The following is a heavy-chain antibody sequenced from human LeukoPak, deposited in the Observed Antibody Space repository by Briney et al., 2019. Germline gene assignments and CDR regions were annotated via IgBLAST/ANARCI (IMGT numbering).Heavy chain of an antibody. CDR1: GFAFDEHG. CDR2: INWSGGST. CDR3: ARAPITSPFYFDY. J-gene: IGHJ4*02. Sequence: RSGGSLRLSCTASGFAFDEHGMSWVRQVPGKGLEWVSGINWSGGSTGHADPLRGRFTISRDNAKNSLYLQMDSLRAEDTALYYYARAPITSPFYFDYWGQGTLVTVPS. D-gene: IGHD2-2*01. V-gene: IGHV3-20*04.